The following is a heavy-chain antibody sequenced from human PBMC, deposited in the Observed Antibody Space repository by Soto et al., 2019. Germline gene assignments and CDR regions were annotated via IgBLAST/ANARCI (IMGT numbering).Heavy chain of an antibody. CDR1: GGSIRSYY. V-gene: IGHV4-59*01. D-gene: IGHD5-18*01. Sequence: PSETLSLTCTVAGGSIRSYYWTWIRQPPGKGLEWLGYIFYSGSTFYNPSLKSRVTISIHTSKSQFSLQLTSVTAADTAVYYCARGAAYTAMVDSWGQGTLVTVSS. J-gene: IGHJ4*02. CDR3: ARGAAYTAMVDS. CDR2: IFYSGST.